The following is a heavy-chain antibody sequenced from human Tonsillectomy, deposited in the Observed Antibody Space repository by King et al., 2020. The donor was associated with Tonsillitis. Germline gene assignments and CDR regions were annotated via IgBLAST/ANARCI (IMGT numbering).Heavy chain of an antibody. CDR3: AKGLDVWGPYGLDV. D-gene: IGHD7-27*01. CDR2: INGRGDTT. Sequence: EVQLVESGGAFVQPGGSLRLSCAASQFTFSRFGMTWVRQAPGKGLEWVAAINGRGDTTYYAESVKGRFTVPRDNSMNTMYVEMNSLRVQDTAVYYCAKGLDVWGPYGLDVWGQGTTVTVAS. CDR1: QFTFSRFG. V-gene: IGHV3-23*04. J-gene: IGHJ6*02.